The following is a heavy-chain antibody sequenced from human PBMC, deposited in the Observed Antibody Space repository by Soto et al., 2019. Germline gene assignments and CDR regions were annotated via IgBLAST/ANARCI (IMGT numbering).Heavy chain of an antibody. J-gene: IGHJ4*02. CDR2: IYWDDYK. CDR1: GFSLDTSGVG. Sequence: QITLKESGPPLVKPTQTLTLTCTFSGFSLDTSGVGVGWIRQPPGKALEWVAVIYWDDYKHFSPSLESRLTITNDTSKNLVVLTMTDMDPVDTATYYCAHKGSGLYPLDYWGQGTRVTVSS. D-gene: IGHD3-10*01. CDR3: AHKGSGLYPLDY. V-gene: IGHV2-5*02.